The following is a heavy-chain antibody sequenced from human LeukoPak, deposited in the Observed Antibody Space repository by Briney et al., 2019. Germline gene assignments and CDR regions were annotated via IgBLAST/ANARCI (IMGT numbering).Heavy chain of an antibody. J-gene: IGHJ4*02. V-gene: IGHV1-18*01. CDR2: ISAYNGNT. D-gene: IGHD3-3*01. CDR3: AILRGVVPRGY. Sequence: GASVKVSCKASGYTFTSYGISWVRQAPGPGLEWMGWISAYNGNTNYAQKPQGRVTMTTDTSTSTAYMELRSLRSDDTAVYYCAILRGVVPRGYWGQGTLVTVSS. CDR1: GYTFTSYG.